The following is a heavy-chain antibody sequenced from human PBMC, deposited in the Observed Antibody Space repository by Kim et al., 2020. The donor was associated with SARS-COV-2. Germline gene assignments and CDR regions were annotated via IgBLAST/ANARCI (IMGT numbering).Heavy chain of an antibody. V-gene: IGHV3-20*01. CDR3: TRDRVADARVWEYYYGMDV. D-gene: IGHD6-19*01. J-gene: IGHJ6*02. CDR1: GFDFDDYG. CDR2: IKWNDGTT. Sequence: GGSLRLSCVTSGFDFDDYGMSWVRQAAGGGGEWVCGIKWNDGTTRYADSVKGRFTISRDNAKNSVYLQMNSLRAEDTAFYHCTRDRVADARVWEYYYGMDVWGLGTTVIVSS.